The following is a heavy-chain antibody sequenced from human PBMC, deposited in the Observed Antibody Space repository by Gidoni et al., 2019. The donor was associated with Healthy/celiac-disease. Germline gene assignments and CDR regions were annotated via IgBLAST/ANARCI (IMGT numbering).Heavy chain of an antibody. V-gene: IGHV5-51*01. CDR3: ARQGIRDTAMAVDY. Sequence: VHLVQSGAVVKKPGDPLKISCKGFVYTFTSYWIGWVRQMPGKGLEWMGIIYPGDSETRYSPSYQGQVTISADKSIRTAYLQWSSLKASDTAMYYCARQGIRDTAMAVDYWGQGTLVTVSS. D-gene: IGHD5-18*01. CDR2: IYPGDSET. J-gene: IGHJ4*02. CDR1: VYTFTSYW.